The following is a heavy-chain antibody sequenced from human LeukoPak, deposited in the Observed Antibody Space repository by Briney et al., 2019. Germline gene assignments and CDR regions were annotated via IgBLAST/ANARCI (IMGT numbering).Heavy chain of an antibody. D-gene: IGHD5-18*01. Sequence: GSLRLSCAASGFTFSSYAMSWVRQPPGKGLEWIGEINHSGSTNYNSSLKSRVTISVDTSKNQFSLKLNSVTAADTAVYYCARPIQSWLRGYFDLWGRGTQVTVSS. J-gene: IGHJ2*01. CDR1: GFTFSSYA. V-gene: IGHV4-34*01. CDR2: INHSGST. CDR3: ARPIQSWLRGYFDL.